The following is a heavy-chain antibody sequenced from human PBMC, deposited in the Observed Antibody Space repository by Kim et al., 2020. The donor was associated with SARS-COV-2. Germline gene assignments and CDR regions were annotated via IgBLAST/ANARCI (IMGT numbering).Heavy chain of an antibody. V-gene: IGHV1-3*04. CDR2: IFTDNGNT. D-gene: IGHD1-26*01. CDR3: ARGFEGAFDY. CDR1: GYTFINHA. J-gene: IGHJ4*02. Sequence: ASVKVSCKASGYTFINHAMHWVRQAPGQRPEWLGWIFTDNGNTQYSQNFQGRVTITRDTSATTAYMELRSLRSDDTAIYYCARGFEGAFDYWGQGTLVSVSS.